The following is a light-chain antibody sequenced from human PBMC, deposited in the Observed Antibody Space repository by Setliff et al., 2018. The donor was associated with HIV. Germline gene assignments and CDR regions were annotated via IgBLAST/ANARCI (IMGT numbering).Light chain of an antibody. CDR2: DVS. Sequence: SVLTQPRSVSGSPGQSVTISCTGTSSDVGVYNYVSWYQQHPGKAPKLMIYDVSERPSGVPDRFSGSKSGNTASLTVSGLQAEDEADYYCCSYAGRYTYVFGTGTKVTVL. J-gene: IGLJ1*01. V-gene: IGLV2-11*01. CDR1: SSDVGVYNY. CDR3: CSYAGRYTYV.